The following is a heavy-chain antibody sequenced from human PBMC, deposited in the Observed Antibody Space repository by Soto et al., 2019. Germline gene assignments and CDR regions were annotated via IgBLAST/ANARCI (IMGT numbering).Heavy chain of an antibody. Sequence: EVQLLESGGGLIQPGGSLRLSCAASGFTFSHYAMTWVRQAPGKGREWVSAVSHDDTNTYYADSVKGRFTISRDNSKNTLFLQMNSLTAEDTAVYYCAKEPLLSGWYYFDSWGQGTLVTVSS. J-gene: IGHJ4*02. CDR1: GFTFSHYA. CDR3: AKEPLLSGWYYFDS. D-gene: IGHD6-19*01. CDR2: VSHDDTNT. V-gene: IGHV3-23*01.